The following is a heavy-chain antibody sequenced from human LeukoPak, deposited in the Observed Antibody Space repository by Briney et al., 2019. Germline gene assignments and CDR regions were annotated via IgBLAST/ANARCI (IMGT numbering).Heavy chain of an antibody. CDR3: ARRRGYCSSTSCSYYYYYGMDV. CDR1: GFTFSTYS. Sequence: PRGSLRLSCAASGFTFSTYSMKWVRQPPGKGLEWIGEINHSGSTNYNPSLKSRVTISVDTSKNQFSLKLSSVTAADTAVYYCARRRGYCSSTSCSYYYYYGMDVWGQGTTVTVSS. CDR2: INHSGST. J-gene: IGHJ6*02. D-gene: IGHD2-2*01. V-gene: IGHV4-34*01.